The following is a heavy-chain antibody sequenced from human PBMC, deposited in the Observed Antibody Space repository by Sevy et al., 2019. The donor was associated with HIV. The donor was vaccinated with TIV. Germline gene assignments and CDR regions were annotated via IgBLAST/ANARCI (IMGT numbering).Heavy chain of an antibody. CDR3: ARGRFRRSGVYY. Sequence: GESLKIACAASGFTFSSYAMHWVRQAPGKGLEWVAVISYDGSNKYYADSVKGRFTISRDNSKNTLYLQMNSLRAEDTAEYYCARGRFRRSGVYYWCQGTLVTVSS. CDR2: ISYDGSNK. V-gene: IGHV3-30-3*01. CDR1: GFTFSSYA. D-gene: IGHD3-16*01. J-gene: IGHJ4*02.